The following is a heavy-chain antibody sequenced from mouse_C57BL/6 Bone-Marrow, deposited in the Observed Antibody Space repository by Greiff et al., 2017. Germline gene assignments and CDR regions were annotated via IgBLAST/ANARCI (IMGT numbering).Heavy chain of an antibody. D-gene: IGHD1-1*01. CDR2: IRNKANNHAT. CDR3: LYYYGEAY. J-gene: IGHJ3*01. Sequence: EVQLMESGGGLVHPGGSMKLSCAASGFTFSDSWMDWVRQSPEKGLEWVAEIRNKANNHATYYAVSVKGRFTISRDYSKSSVYLQMNSLRAEDTDIYYCLYYYGEAYWGQGTLVTVSA. CDR1: GFTFSDSW. V-gene: IGHV6-6*01.